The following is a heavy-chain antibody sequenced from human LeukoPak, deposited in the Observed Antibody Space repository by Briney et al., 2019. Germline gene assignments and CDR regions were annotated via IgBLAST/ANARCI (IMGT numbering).Heavy chain of an antibody. CDR3: ARDEQLVPMGVYYYMDV. CDR1: GGTFSSYA. Sequence: SVKVSCKASGGTFSSYAISWVRQAPGQGLEWMGGIIPIFDTANYAQKFQGRVTITADESTSTAYMELSSLRSEDTAVYYCARDEQLVPMGVYYYMDVWGKGTTVTVSS. D-gene: IGHD6-13*01. V-gene: IGHV1-69*13. CDR2: IIPIFDTA. J-gene: IGHJ6*03.